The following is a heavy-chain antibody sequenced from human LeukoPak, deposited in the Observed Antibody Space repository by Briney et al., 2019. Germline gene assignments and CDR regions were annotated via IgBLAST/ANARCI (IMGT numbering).Heavy chain of an antibody. J-gene: IGHJ4*02. V-gene: IGHV3-15*01. CDR3: TTAVAGGVGY. Sequence: GGSLRLSCAASGFTFSNAWMSWVRQAPGKGLEWVGRIKSKNDGGTTDYAAPVKGRFTISRDDSKNTLYLQMNSLKTEDTAVYYCTTAVAGGVGYWGQGTLVTVSS. D-gene: IGHD6-19*01. CDR1: GFTFSNAW. CDR2: IKSKNDGGTT.